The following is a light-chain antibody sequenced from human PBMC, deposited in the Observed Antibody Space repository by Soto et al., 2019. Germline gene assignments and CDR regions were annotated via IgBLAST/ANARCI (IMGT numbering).Light chain of an antibody. J-gene: IGKJ4*01. CDR2: DGS. V-gene: IGKV3D-20*01. Sequence: EIVLTQSPATLSLSPGDRATLSCGASQSVSSSYVAWYQQKAGLAPRLLIYDGSSRASGIPDRFSGSGSGTDFTLTIGRLEPEDFAVYYCQQYDNSAPLSFGGGNKVEMK. CDR1: QSVSSSY. CDR3: QQYDNSAPLS.